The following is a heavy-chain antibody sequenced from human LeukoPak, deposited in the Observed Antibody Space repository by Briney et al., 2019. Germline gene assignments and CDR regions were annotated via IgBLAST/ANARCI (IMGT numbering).Heavy chain of an antibody. CDR3: AKDISIAALRPSGMIFDY. CDR1: GFTFDDYA. D-gene: IGHD6-6*01. J-gene: IGHJ4*02. CDR2: ISWNSGSI. Sequence: GGSLRLSCAASGFTFDDYAMHWVRQAPGKGLEWDSGISWNSGSIGYADSVKGRFTISRDNAKNSLYLQMNSLRAEDTALYYCAKDISIAALRPSGMIFDYWGQGTLVTVSS. V-gene: IGHV3-9*01.